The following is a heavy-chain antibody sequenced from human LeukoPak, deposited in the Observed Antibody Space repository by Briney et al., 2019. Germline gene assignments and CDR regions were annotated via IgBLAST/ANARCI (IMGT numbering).Heavy chain of an antibody. CDR2: IYYSGST. J-gene: IGHJ4*02. CDR1: RGAPTSFY. CDR3: ARTIVVVPAYYFDY. V-gene: IGHV4-59*01. Sequence: PSETLCLTCTVSRGAPTSFYWSWIPRPPGQGLEWFGYIYYSGSTNYNPALKSRVTISVDTSKNQFSLELSSVTAADTAVYYCARTIVVVPAYYFDYWGQGTLVTVSS. D-gene: IGHD2-2*01.